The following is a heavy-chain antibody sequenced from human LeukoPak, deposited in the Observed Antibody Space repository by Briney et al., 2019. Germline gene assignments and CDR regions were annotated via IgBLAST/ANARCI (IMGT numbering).Heavy chain of an antibody. D-gene: IGHD2-2*01. V-gene: IGHV3-48*02. CDR3: ARECGSTSCCEKDVYYYYGMDV. J-gene: IGHJ6*02. Sequence: GSLRLSCAASGFTFSSYSMNWVRQAPGKGLEWVSYISSSSSTIYYADSVKGRFTISRDNAKNSLYLQMNSLRDEDTAVYYCARECGSTSCCEKDVYYYYGMDVWGQGTTVTVSS. CDR2: ISSSSSTI. CDR1: GFTFSSYS.